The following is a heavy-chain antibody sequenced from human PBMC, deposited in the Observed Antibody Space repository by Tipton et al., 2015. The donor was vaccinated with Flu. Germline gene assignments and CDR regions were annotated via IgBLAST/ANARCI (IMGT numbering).Heavy chain of an antibody. Sequence: SLRLSCAASGFTFSSYGMNWVRQAPGKGLVWVSRIKSDGSITSYADSVKGRFTISRDNAKNSLYLQMNSPRVEDTAVYYCVRAIAAAGSRWGQGTLVTVSS. V-gene: IGHV3-74*01. CDR1: GFTFSSYG. D-gene: IGHD6-13*01. CDR2: IKSDGSIT. J-gene: IGHJ4*02. CDR3: VRAIAAAGSR.